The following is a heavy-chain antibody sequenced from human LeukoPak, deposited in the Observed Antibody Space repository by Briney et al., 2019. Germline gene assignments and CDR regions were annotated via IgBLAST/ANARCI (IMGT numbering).Heavy chain of an antibody. J-gene: IGHJ4*02. CDR1: GGSISSGGYY. CDR3: VRGSSSWYEFDY. CDR2: IYYSGST. V-gene: IGHV4-31*03. Sequence: SETLSLTCTVSGGSISSGGYYWSWIRQHPGKGLEWIGYIYYSGSTYYNPSLKSRVTISVDTSKNQFSLKLSSVTAADTAVYYCVRGSSSWYEFDYWGQGTLVTVSS. D-gene: IGHD6-13*01.